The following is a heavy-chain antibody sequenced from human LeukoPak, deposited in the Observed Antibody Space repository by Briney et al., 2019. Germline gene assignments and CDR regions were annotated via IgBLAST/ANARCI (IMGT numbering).Heavy chain of an antibody. D-gene: IGHD5-18*01. Sequence: SVKVSCKASGGAFSSYAISWVRQAPGQGLEWMGGIIPIYGTTNYAQKFQGRVTITADESTSTAYMELSSLRSEDTAVYYCASSHSGYSYGKVYYYYMDVWGKGTTVTISS. CDR2: IIPIYGTT. V-gene: IGHV1-69*13. CDR1: GGAFSSYA. CDR3: ASSHSGYSYGKVYYYYMDV. J-gene: IGHJ6*03.